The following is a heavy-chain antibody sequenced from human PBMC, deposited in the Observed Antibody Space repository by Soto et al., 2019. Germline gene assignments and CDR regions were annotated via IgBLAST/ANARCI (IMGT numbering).Heavy chain of an antibody. Sequence: SETLSLTCSVSCGSINSSRYFWGWVRQPPGKGLEWLGSIYYSGSTYYNPSLRSRVTISVDTSKNQFSLKLSSVTAADTAVFYCARHYSSRSRKWFDPCGQGTLVTVSS. CDR3: ARHYSSRSRKWFDP. D-gene: IGHD6-19*01. J-gene: IGHJ5*02. CDR2: IYYSGST. CDR1: CGSINSSRYF. V-gene: IGHV4-39*01.